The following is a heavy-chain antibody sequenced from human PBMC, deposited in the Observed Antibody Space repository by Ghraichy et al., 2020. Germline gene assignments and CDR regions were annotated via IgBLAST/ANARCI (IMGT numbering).Heavy chain of an antibody. CDR1: GYTFTSYG. CDR2: ISAYNGNT. Sequence: ASVKVSCKASGYTFTSYGISWVRQAPGQGLEWMGWISAYNGNTNYAQKLQGRVTMTTDTSTSTAYMELRSLRSDDTAVYYCARTNWNYVSSSWFDPWGQGTLVTVSS. V-gene: IGHV1-18*04. CDR3: ARTNWNYVSSSWFDP. D-gene: IGHD1-7*01. J-gene: IGHJ5*02.